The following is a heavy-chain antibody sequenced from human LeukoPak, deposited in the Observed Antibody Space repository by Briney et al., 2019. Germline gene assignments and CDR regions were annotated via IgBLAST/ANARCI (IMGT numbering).Heavy chain of an antibody. CDR2: ISSSSSYI. CDR3: AGDITYYYDSSGYPYPLGYYYYGMDV. J-gene: IGHJ6*02. Sequence: GGSLRLSCAASGFTFSSYSMNWVRQAPGKGLEWVSSISSSSSYIYYADSVKGRFTISRDNAKNSLYLQMNSLRAEDTAVYYCAGDITYYYDSSGYPYPLGYYYYGMDVWGQGTTVTVSS. CDR1: GFTFSSYS. V-gene: IGHV3-21*01. D-gene: IGHD3-22*01.